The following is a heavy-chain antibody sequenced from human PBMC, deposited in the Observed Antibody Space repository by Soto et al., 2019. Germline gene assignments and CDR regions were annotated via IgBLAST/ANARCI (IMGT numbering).Heavy chain of an antibody. V-gene: IGHV3-72*01. CDR1: GFTFSDHY. CDR3: ARASVQTGHWYFHF. J-gene: IGHJ2*01. CDR2: IRNKANSYTT. Sequence: GGSLRLSCAASGFTFSDHYMDWVRQASDKGLEWVGRIRNKANSYTTEYAASVAGRFTISRDDSKNSLYLQMNSLKTEDTAVYYCARASVQTGHWYFHFWGRGTRVTVSS.